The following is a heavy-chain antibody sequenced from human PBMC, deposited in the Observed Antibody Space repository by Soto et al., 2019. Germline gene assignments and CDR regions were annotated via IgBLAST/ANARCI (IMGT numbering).Heavy chain of an antibody. CDR3: ARHRDLNWFDP. V-gene: IGHV4-38-2*01. CDR1: GDSISSGYH. J-gene: IGHJ5*02. Sequence: SETLSLTCAVSGDSISSGYHWAWIRQPPGKGLEWVASIYHSGTTYYNPSLTSRVTISVDTSKNQFSLKLSSVTAADSAVLHCARHRDLNWFDPWGQGTLVTAAS. CDR2: IYHSGTT.